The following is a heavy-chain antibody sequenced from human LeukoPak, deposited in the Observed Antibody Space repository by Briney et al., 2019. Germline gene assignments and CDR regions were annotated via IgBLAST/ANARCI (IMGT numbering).Heavy chain of an antibody. J-gene: IGHJ3*02. D-gene: IGHD6-13*01. Sequence: SETLSLTCTVSGGSISSGSYYWSWIRQPAGKGLEWIGRIYTSGSTNYNPSLKSRVTISVDTSKNQFSLKLSSVTAADTAVYYCARDLLGIAAPFDIWGQGTMVTVSS. V-gene: IGHV4-61*02. CDR1: GGSISSGSYY. CDR3: ARDLLGIAAPFDI. CDR2: IYTSGST.